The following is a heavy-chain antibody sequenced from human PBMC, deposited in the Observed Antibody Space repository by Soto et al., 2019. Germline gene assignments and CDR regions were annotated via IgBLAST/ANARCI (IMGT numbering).Heavy chain of an antibody. CDR3: ARSRGIAAASTAFDI. J-gene: IGHJ3*02. CDR2: IIPIFGTA. Sequence: GASVKVSCKASGGTFSSYAISWVRQAPGQGLEWMGGIIPIFGTANYAQKFQGRVTITADESTSTAYMELSSLRSEDTAVYYCARSRGIAAASTAFDIWGQGTMVTVTS. CDR1: GGTFSSYA. V-gene: IGHV1-69*13. D-gene: IGHD6-13*01.